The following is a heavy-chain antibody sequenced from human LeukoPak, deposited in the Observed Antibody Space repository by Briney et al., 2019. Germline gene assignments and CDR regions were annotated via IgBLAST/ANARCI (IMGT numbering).Heavy chain of an antibody. CDR3: ARIAYSYDAFDI. CDR1: GFTFSDYY. CDR2: IIGSSTYT. Sequence: GGSLRLSCAASGFTFSDYYMIWIRQAPGKGLEWVSYIIGSSTYTNYADSVKGRFTISRDNAKNSLYLQMNSLRAEDTAVYYCARIAYSYDAFDIWGQGTMDTVSS. J-gene: IGHJ3*02. V-gene: IGHV3-11*03. D-gene: IGHD1-26*01.